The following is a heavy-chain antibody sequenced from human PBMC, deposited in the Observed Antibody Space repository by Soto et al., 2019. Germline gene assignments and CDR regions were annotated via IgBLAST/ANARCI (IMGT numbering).Heavy chain of an antibody. CDR2: ISGSGDST. J-gene: IGHJ3*02. V-gene: IGHV3-23*01. CDR1: EFTFSSYA. Sequence: GGSLRLSCAASEFTFSSYAMNWVRQAPGKGLEWVSTISGSGDSTYYADSVKGRFTISRDNFKNTLYLQMNSLRAEDTAVYYCAKDRRLRFLEWLLPPDAFDIWGQGTMVTVSS. D-gene: IGHD3-3*01. CDR3: AKDRRLRFLEWLLPPDAFDI.